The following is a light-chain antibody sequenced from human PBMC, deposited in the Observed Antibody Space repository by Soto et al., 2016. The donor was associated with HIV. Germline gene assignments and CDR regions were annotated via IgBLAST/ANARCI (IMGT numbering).Light chain of an antibody. V-gene: IGKV1-27*01. J-gene: IGKJ4*01. CDR3: QKYNGVIT. Sequence: DIQMTQSPSSLSASVGDRVTITCRASQGIYNYLAWYQQKPGKVPRLLISAAMNLESGVPSRFRGSGSGTEFTLTITSLQPEDIATYYCQKYNGVITFGGGTKVEI. CDR1: QGIYNY. CDR2: AAM.